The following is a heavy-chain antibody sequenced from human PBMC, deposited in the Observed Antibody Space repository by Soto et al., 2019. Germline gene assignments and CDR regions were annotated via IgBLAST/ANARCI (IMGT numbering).Heavy chain of an antibody. V-gene: IGHV3-30*18. J-gene: IGHJ4*02. Sequence: GGAPRPSCAASGFTFSSYCMHWVRQAPGKGLEWVAVISYDGSNKYYADSVKGRFTISRDNSKNTLYLQMNSLRAEDTAVYYCAKDESMYYYDSSGYWGQGTLVTVSS. CDR3: AKDESMYYYDSSGY. CDR2: ISYDGSNK. D-gene: IGHD3-22*01. CDR1: GFTFSSYC.